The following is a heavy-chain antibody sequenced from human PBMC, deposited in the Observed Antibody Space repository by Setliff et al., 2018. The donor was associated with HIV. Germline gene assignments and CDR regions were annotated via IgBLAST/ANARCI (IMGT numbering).Heavy chain of an antibody. CDR2: INHSGST. J-gene: IGHJ6*03. D-gene: IGHD3-22*01. CDR1: GGSFTDIGGSFTDYY. V-gene: IGHV4-34*01. CDR3: ARGPGHDSSGYYYDYYYMDV. Sequence: KTSETLSLTCAVFGGSFTDIGGSFTDYYWIWIRQPPGKGLEWIGEINHSGSTHYNPSLKSRFTISVDTSRNQSSLKLSSVTAAGTAVYYCARGPGHDSSGYYYDYYYMDVWGKGTTVTVSS.